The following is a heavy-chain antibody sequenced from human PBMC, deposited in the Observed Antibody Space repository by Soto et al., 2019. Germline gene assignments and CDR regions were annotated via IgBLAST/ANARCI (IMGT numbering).Heavy chain of an antibody. CDR2: INDCVSP. J-gene: IGHJ5*02. CDR1: AGTVRGYF. V-gene: IGHV4-34*01. CDR3: VRNGYDASNHRFDP. D-gene: IGHD3-22*01. Sequence: SETLSVICAVYAGTVRGYFWSWFRLLPWKGLKWIGEINDCVSPMYNPSLKSRDHISVDTTKHQFSVSLSPVSAPATVLHFGVRNGYDASNHRFDPGRQGNLVTVSS.